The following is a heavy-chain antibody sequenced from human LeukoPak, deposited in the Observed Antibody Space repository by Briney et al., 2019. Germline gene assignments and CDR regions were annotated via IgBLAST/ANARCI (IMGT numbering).Heavy chain of an antibody. D-gene: IGHD1-26*01. Sequence: GGSLRLSCAASGFTFSDSAMHWVRQASGKGLEWVGRIRSKANSYATAYAASVKGRFTISRDDSKNTAHLQMNSLKTEDTAVYYCASASGDSGTYLYYFDYWGQGTLVTVSS. CDR1: GFTFSDSA. CDR3: ASASGDSGTYLYYFDY. CDR2: IRSKANSYAT. V-gene: IGHV3-73*01. J-gene: IGHJ4*02.